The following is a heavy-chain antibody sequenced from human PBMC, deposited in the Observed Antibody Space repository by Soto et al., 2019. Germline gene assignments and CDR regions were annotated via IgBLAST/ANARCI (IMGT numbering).Heavy chain of an antibody. J-gene: IGHJ4*02. CDR2: IYHSGST. V-gene: IGHV4-4*02. CDR1: GGCISSSNW. Sequence: PSETLSLTFAVSGGCISSSNWWSWVRQPPGKGLEWIGEIYHSGSTNYNPSLKSRVTISVDKSKNQFSLKLSSVTAADTAVYYCARGMSGFIAVSRYWGQGTLVTVS. D-gene: IGHD6-19*01. CDR3: ARGMSGFIAVSRY.